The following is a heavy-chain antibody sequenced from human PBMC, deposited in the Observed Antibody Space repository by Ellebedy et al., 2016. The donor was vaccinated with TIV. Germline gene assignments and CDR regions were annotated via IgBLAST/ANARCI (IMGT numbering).Heavy chain of an antibody. CDR1: GFSFNTFG. CDR2: ISFDGVLM. V-gene: IGHV3-30*18. J-gene: IGHJ4*02. Sequence: GESLKISCAASGFSFNTFGMHWVRQAPGKGLEWVAVISFDGVLMYYSDSVKDRFTISRDNSKSTLYLQMNGLRPEDRAVYYCAKEYHSRGYGAFFDYWGQGALVTVSS. D-gene: IGHD3-22*01. CDR3: AKEYHSRGYGAFFDY.